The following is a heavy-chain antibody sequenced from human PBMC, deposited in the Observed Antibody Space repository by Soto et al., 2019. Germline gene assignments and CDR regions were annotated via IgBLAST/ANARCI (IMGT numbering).Heavy chain of an antibody. D-gene: IGHD3-3*01. CDR3: ARDFGVVRGSMDV. J-gene: IGHJ6*03. CDR1: GFTFSSYS. V-gene: IGHV3-48*01. Sequence: GGSLRLSCAASGFTFSSYSMNWVRQAPGKGLEWVSYISSSSSTIYYADSVKGRFTISRDNAKNSLYLQMNSLRAEDTAVYYCARDFGVVRGSMDVWGKGTTVTVSS. CDR2: ISSSSSTI.